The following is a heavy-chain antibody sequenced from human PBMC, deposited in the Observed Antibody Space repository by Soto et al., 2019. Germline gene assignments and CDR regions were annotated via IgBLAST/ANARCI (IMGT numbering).Heavy chain of an antibody. CDR2: ISYDGSNK. D-gene: IGHD3-3*01. Sequence: GGSLRLSCAASGFTFSSYGMHWVRQAPGKGLEWVAVISYDGSNKYYADSVKGRFTISRDNSKNTLYLQMNSLRAEDTAVYYCAKSRALKIFGVDPYGMYVCGQGTTVIGSS. J-gene: IGHJ6*02. V-gene: IGHV3-30*18. CDR3: AKSRALKIFGVDPYGMYV. CDR1: GFTFSSYG.